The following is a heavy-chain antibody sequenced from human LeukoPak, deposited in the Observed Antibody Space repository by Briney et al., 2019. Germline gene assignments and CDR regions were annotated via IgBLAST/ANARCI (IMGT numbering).Heavy chain of an antibody. Sequence: SETLSLTCAVYGGSFSGYYWSWIRQPPGKGLEWIGEINHSGSTNYNPSLKSRVTISVDTSKNQFSLKLASVPAADTAVFSCPTGAGIPETTLWSAPWAQGTLVTVPS. CDR3: PTGAGIPETTLWSAP. D-gene: IGHD1-7*01. CDR2: INHSGST. V-gene: IGHV4-34*01. CDR1: GGSFSGYY. J-gene: IGHJ5*02.